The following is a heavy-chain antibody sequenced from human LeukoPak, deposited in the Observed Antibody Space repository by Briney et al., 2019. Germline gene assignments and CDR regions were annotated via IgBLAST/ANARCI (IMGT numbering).Heavy chain of an antibody. D-gene: IGHD2-8*01. CDR3: ARDFLGRTNGGTNYFGMVV. CDR1: GYTFTDYF. Sequence: ASVKVSCKSSGYTFTDYFLHWVRQAPGQGLEWMGCINLHTGGAHYAQKFQDWVSLTRDTSIDTAFMELSSLRSDATAIYYCARDFLGRTNGGTNYFGMVVWGQGTTVTVSS. V-gene: IGHV1-2*04. J-gene: IGHJ6*02. CDR2: INLHTGGA.